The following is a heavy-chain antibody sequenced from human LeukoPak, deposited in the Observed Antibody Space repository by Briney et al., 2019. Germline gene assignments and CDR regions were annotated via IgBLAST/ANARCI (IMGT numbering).Heavy chain of an antibody. V-gene: IGHV3-7*01. CDR1: GFTFSSYW. CDR2: MKHDGSET. J-gene: IGHJ4*02. Sequence: PGGSLRLSCAASGFTFSSYWLSWVRPARGKGLEWVANMKHDGSETYYVDCMKGRFTISRDNAKNSLYLQMNSLRAEDTAVYYCARDRGSRWGQGTLVTVSS. CDR3: ARDRGSR.